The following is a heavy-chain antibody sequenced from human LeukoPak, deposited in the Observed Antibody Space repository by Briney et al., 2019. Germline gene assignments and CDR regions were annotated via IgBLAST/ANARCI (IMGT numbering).Heavy chain of an antibody. CDR3: ARRFGGCSGGSCGYYMDV. Sequence: PSETLSLTCTVSGGSISSSSYYWGWIRQPPGTGLEWIGSIYYSGSTYYNPSLKSRVTISVDTSKNQFSLKLSSVTAADTAVYYCARRFGGCSGGSCGYYMDVWGKGTTVTVSS. V-gene: IGHV4-39*01. CDR2: IYYSGST. D-gene: IGHD2-15*01. J-gene: IGHJ6*03. CDR1: GGSISSSSYY.